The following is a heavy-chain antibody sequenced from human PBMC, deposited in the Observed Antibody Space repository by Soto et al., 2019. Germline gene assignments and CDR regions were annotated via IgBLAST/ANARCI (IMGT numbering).Heavy chain of an antibody. Sequence: SETLSLTCTVSGGSISSGDYYWSWIRQPPGKGLEWIGYIYYSGSTYYNPSLKSRVTISVDTSKNQFSLKLSSVTAADTAVYYCARVASQNYDFWSGYEEYWGQGTLVTVSS. CDR1: GGSISSGDYY. CDR3: ARVASQNYDFWSGYEEY. CDR2: IYYSGST. D-gene: IGHD3-3*01. J-gene: IGHJ4*02. V-gene: IGHV4-30-4*01.